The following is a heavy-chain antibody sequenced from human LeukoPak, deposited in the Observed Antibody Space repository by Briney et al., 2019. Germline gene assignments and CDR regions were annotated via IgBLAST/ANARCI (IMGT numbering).Heavy chain of an antibody. V-gene: IGHV4-30-2*01. CDR1: GVSISSGGYY. J-gene: IGHJ4*02. Sequence: SETLSLTCTVSGVSISSGGYYWSWIRQPPGKGLEWIGYIYHSGSTYYNPSLKSRVTISVDRSKNQFSLKLSSVTAADTAVYCCASEAPEPYFDYWGQGTLVTVSS. D-gene: IGHD1-14*01. CDR2: IYHSGST. CDR3: ASEAPEPYFDY.